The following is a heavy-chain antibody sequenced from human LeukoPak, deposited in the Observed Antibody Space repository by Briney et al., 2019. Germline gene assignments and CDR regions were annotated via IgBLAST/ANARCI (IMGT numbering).Heavy chain of an antibody. CDR1: GYTFTGYY. J-gene: IGHJ4*02. D-gene: IGHD5-24*01. CDR2: INPNSGGT. Sequence: SVKVSCKASGYTFTGYYMHWVRQAPGQGLEWMGWINPNSGGTNYAQKFQGRVTMTRDTSISTAYMELSRLRSDDTAVYYCARDRRDGYSERYFDYWGQGTLVTVSS. CDR3: ARDRRDGYSERYFDY. V-gene: IGHV1-2*02.